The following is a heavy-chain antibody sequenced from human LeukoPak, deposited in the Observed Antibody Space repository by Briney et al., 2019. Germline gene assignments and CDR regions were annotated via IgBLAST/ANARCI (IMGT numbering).Heavy chain of an antibody. Sequence: ASVKVSCKTSGYTFTGYYMHWVRQAPGQGLEWMGRINPNSGGTNYAQKFQGRVTMTRDTSISTAYMELSRLRSDDTAVYYCARDQPYYYDSSGYPTDQLNWFDPWGQGTLVTVSS. J-gene: IGHJ5*02. CDR1: GYTFTGYY. CDR3: ARDQPYYYDSSGYPTDQLNWFDP. D-gene: IGHD3-22*01. CDR2: INPNSGGT. V-gene: IGHV1-2*06.